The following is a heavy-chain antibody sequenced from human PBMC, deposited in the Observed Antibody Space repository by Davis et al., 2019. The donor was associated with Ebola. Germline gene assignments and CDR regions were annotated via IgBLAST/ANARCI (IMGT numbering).Heavy chain of an antibody. CDR3: ARDLPEYYDFWSGYYL. V-gene: IGHV3-53*04. CDR1: GFTVSSNY. J-gene: IGHJ4*02. CDR2: IYSGGST. Sequence: PGGSLRLSCAASGFTVSSNYMSWVRQAPGKGLEWVSVIYSGGSTYYADSVKGRFTISRHNSKNTLYLQMNSLRAEDTAVYYCARDLPEYYDFWSGYYLWGQGTLVTVSS. D-gene: IGHD3-3*01.